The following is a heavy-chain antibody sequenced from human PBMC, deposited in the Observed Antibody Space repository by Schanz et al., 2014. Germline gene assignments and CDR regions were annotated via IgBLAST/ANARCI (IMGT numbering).Heavy chain of an antibody. CDR2: ISRSSSTI. J-gene: IGHJ4*02. CDR3: ARDGDFDY. Sequence: EVLLLESGGRVERPGGSLRLSCAASGFIFDDYGMSWVRQVPGKGLEWVSYISRSSSTIYYADSVRGRFTISRDNAKNSLYLQMNSLRAEDTAVYYCARDGDFDYWGQGTLVTVSS. CDR1: GFIFDDYG. V-gene: IGHV3-48*01.